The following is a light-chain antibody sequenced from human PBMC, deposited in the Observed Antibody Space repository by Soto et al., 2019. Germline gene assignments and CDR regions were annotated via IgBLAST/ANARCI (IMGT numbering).Light chain of an antibody. CDR3: QQNYSWKT. CDR2: TAS. CDR1: QSISNS. J-gene: IGKJ1*01. Sequence: DIQLTQFPSSLSASVGDRVTITCRASQSISNSLHWFQHKPGKAPKLLIYTASGLQSGVPSRFSGSGSGTDFTLTISSLQPEDYATYYCQQNYSWKTFGRGTKVEIK. V-gene: IGKV1-39*01.